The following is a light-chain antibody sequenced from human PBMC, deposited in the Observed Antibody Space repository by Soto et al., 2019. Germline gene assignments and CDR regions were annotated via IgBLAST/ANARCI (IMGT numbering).Light chain of an antibody. Sequence: QSVLTQPRSVSGSPGQSVTISCTGTNSDVGGYNYVSWYQQHPGKAPRLIIYDVSQRPSGVPDRFSGSKSGNTASLTISGLRSDDEADYFCATWDDSLNGFYVFGTGTKVTVL. CDR2: DVS. CDR3: ATWDDSLNGFYV. CDR1: NSDVGGYNY. J-gene: IGLJ1*01. V-gene: IGLV2-11*01.